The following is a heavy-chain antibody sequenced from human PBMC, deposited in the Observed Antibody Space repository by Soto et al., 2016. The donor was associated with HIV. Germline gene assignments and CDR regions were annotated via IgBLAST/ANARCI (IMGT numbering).Heavy chain of an antibody. CDR3: ARDPPDYDILTGRL. J-gene: IGHJ4*02. D-gene: IGHD3-9*01. V-gene: IGHV1-2*02. CDR1: GYTFTSYY. Sequence: QVQLVQSGAEVRMPGASVKLSCTASGYTFTSYYLHWVRQAPGQGLEWMGWINPNSGGTNYAQKFQGRVTMTRDTSISTAYMELSRLRSDDTAVYYCARDPPDYDILTGRLWGQGTLVTVSS. CDR2: INPNSGGT.